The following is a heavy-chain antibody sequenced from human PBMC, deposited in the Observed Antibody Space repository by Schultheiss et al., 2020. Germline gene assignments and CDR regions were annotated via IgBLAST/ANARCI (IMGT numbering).Heavy chain of an antibody. J-gene: IGHJ6*02. D-gene: IGHD3-22*01. CDR2: IYSGGNT. CDR3: ARDPDSSGYVGYYYYGMDV. CDR1: GFTVSSNY. V-gene: IGHV3-66*01. Sequence: GGSLRLSCAASGFTVSSNYMSWVRQAPGKGLEWVSVIYSGGNTYYADSVKGRFTISRDNSKNTLYLQMNSLRAEDTAVYYCARDPDSSGYVGYYYYGMDVWGQETTVTVSS.